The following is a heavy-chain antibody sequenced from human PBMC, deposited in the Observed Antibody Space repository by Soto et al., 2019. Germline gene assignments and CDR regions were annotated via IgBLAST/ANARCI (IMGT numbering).Heavy chain of an antibody. Sequence: VQLMQSGAEVKKPGSSVKVSCKASGGTFSSHSINWVRQAPGQGLEWMGGVISLFGTANYAHNFKGRVTITADQSTSTAYMELNSLRSDDTAVYYCARELGYGDFAAALLDWGQGTLVTVSS. D-gene: IGHD4-17*01. CDR1: GGTFSSHS. V-gene: IGHV1-69*01. J-gene: IGHJ4*02. CDR2: VISLFGTA. CDR3: ARELGYGDFAAALLD.